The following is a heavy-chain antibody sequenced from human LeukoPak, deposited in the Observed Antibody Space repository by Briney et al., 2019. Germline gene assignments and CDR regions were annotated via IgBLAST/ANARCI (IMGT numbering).Heavy chain of an antibody. Sequence: GGSLRLSCAASGFTFSSYAMHWVRQAPGKGLEYVSAISSNGGSTYYANSVKGRFTISRDNSKNTLYLQMGSLRAEDMAVYYCARGGIVVVTAIDYWSQGTLVTVSS. CDR3: ARGGIVVVTAIDY. V-gene: IGHV3-64*01. CDR1: GFTFSSYA. D-gene: IGHD2-21*02. CDR2: ISSNGGST. J-gene: IGHJ4*02.